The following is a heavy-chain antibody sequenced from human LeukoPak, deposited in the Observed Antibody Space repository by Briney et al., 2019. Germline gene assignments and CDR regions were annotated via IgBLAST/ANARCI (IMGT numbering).Heavy chain of an antibody. CDR2: IIPILGIA. CDR3: ATLAVAGTARDY. CDR1: GGTFSSYT. V-gene: IGHV1-69*02. J-gene: IGHJ4*02. Sequence: SVKVSCKASGGTFSSYTISWVRQAPGQGLEWMGRIIPILGIANYAQKFQSRVTITADKSTSTAYMELSSLRSEDTAVYYCATLAVAGTARDYWGQGTLVTVSS. D-gene: IGHD6-19*01.